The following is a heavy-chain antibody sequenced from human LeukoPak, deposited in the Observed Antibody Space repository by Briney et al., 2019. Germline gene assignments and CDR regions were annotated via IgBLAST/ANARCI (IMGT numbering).Heavy chain of an antibody. CDR3: ASIDYDFWSGYSPGKRYYYYMDV. V-gene: IGHV3-30*03. CDR2: ISYDGSNK. D-gene: IGHD3-3*01. Sequence: GGSLRLSCAASGFTFSSYGMHWIRQAPGKGLEWVAVISYDGSNKYYADSVKGRFTISRDNSKNTLYLQMNSLRAEDTAVYYCASIDYDFWSGYSPGKRYYYYMDVWGKGTTVTVSS. J-gene: IGHJ6*03. CDR1: GFTFSSYG.